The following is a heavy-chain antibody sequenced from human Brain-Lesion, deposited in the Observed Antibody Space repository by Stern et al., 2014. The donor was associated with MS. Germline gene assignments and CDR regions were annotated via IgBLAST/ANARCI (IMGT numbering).Heavy chain of an antibody. CDR1: GYTLTELS. D-gene: IGHD6-13*01. V-gene: IGHV1-24*01. CDR2: FDPEDGES. CDR3: ATDLQQPLVDTFDI. J-gene: IGHJ3*02. Sequence: VQLVESGAEVKKPGASVKVSCQVSGYTLTELSMHWVRQAPGKGLVWLGGFDPEDGESIYEQKFQGRVTMTEDTSTDTAYMELSSLRSEDTAIYYCATDLQQPLVDTFDIWGQGTMVTVSS.